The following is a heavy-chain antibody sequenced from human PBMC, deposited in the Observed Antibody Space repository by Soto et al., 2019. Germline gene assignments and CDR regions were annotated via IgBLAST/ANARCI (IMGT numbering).Heavy chain of an antibody. Sequence: GGSLRLSCAASGFTFSDYYMSWIRQAPGKGLEWVSYISSSSSYTNYADSVKGRFTISRDNAKNSLYLQMNSLRAEDTAVYYCARDADILTGSDAFDIWGQGTIVTVS. CDR3: ARDADILTGSDAFDI. CDR2: ISSSSSYT. CDR1: GFTFSDYY. J-gene: IGHJ3*02. V-gene: IGHV3-11*05. D-gene: IGHD3-9*01.